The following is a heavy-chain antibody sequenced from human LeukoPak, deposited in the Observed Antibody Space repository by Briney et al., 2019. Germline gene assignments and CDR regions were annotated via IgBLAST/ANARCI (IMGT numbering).Heavy chain of an antibody. V-gene: IGHV5-51*01. CDR3: SRHQPMVRGDY. Sequence: GESLKIFCKGSGYSFTSYWNGWVRQMPGKGLEWMGIIYPGDSDTGYSPSFQGQVTISADKSNSTAYLQWSSLKASDTAMYYCSRHQPMVRGDYWGQGTLVTVSS. J-gene: IGHJ4*02. CDR2: IYPGDSDT. D-gene: IGHD3-10*01. CDR1: GYSFTSYW.